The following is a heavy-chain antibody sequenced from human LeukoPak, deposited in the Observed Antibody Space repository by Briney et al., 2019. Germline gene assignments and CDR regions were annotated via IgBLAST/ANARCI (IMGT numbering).Heavy chain of an antibody. CDR2: INPNSGGT. Sequence: GASVKVSCKASGYTFTGYYMHWVRQAPGQGLEWMGWINPNSGGTNYAQKFQGWVTMTRDTSISTAYMELSSLRSEDTAVYYCATGIAAETFDIWGQGTMVTVSS. V-gene: IGHV1-2*04. D-gene: IGHD6-13*01. J-gene: IGHJ3*02. CDR1: GYTFTGYY. CDR3: ATGIAAETFDI.